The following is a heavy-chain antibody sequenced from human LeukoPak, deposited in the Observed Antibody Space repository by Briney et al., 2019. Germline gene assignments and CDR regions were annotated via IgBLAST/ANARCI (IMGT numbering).Heavy chain of an antibody. Sequence: PGGSLRLSCAASVFTFSSYSMNWVRQAPGKGLEGVSSISSSSSYIYYADSVKGRFTISRDNAKNSLYLQMNSLRAEDTAVYYCAREVEQWPYYFDYWGQGTLVTVSS. CDR2: ISSSSSYI. V-gene: IGHV3-21*01. CDR3: AREVEQWPYYFDY. D-gene: IGHD6-19*01. J-gene: IGHJ4*02. CDR1: VFTFSSYS.